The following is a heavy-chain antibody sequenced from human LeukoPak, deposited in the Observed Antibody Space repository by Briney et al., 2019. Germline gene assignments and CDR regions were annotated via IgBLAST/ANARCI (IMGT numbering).Heavy chain of an antibody. CDR2: IWYDGSTK. V-gene: IGHV3-33*01. D-gene: IGHD4-11*01. Sequence: PGRSLGLPCEAFVLTFNPSGIPCGRQAPDKGLEWVAIIWYDGSTKYYAESVKGRFTISRDNSQNTLYLQMNSLRAEDSAVYYCTRVSAYSNYFDFWGQGTLVTVSS. J-gene: IGHJ4*02. CDR1: VLTFNPSG. CDR3: TRVSAYSNYFDF.